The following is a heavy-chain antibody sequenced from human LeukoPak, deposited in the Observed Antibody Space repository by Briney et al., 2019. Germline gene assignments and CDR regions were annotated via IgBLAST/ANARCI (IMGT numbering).Heavy chain of an antibody. CDR3: ARDTMDSRGYL. V-gene: IGHV3-21*01. D-gene: IGHD3-22*01. CDR1: GFTFSSYS. Sequence: GGSLRLSCAASGFTFSSYSMSWVRQAPGKGLEWVSSISSSSSYIYYADSVKGRFTISRDNAKNSLYLQMNSLRAEDTAVYYCARDTMDSRGYLWGQGTLVTVFS. J-gene: IGHJ4*02. CDR2: ISSSSSYI.